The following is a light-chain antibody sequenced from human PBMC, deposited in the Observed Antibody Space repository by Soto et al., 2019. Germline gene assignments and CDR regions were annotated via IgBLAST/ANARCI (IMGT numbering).Light chain of an antibody. CDR3: SSYAGSNNFVV. J-gene: IGLJ2*01. V-gene: IGLV2-8*01. CDR1: SSDVGSYNY. CDR2: EVS. Sequence: QSALTQPPSASGSPGQSVTISCTGTSSDVGSYNYVSWYQQHPGKAPKLMIYEVSKRPSGVPDRFSGSKSGNTASLTVSGLQAEDEADYYCSSYAGSNNFVVFGGGTSSPS.